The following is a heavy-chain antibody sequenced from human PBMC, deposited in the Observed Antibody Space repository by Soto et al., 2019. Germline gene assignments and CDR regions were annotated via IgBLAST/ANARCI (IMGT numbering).Heavy chain of an antibody. CDR2: IYYSGST. CDR3: ARDSYGSGSYHSY. V-gene: IGHV4-31*03. D-gene: IGHD3-10*01. Sequence: QVQLQESGPGLVKPSQTQSLTCTVSGGSISSGGYYWSWIRQHPGKGLEWIGYIYYSGSTYYNQSLKSRVTISVDTSKNQFSLKLSSVTAADTAVYYCARDSYGSGSYHSYWGQGTLVTVSS. CDR1: GGSISSGGYY. J-gene: IGHJ4*02.